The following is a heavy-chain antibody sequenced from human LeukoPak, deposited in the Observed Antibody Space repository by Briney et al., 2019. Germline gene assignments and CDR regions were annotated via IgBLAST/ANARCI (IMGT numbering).Heavy chain of an antibody. J-gene: IGHJ4*02. CDR1: GYTFTSYG. D-gene: IGHD3-22*01. V-gene: IGHV1-18*01. CDR2: ISPYNGNT. CDR3: ARDHIHYDSSGVFDY. Sequence: ASVKVSCKASGYTFTSYGISWVRRAPGQGLEWMGWISPYNGNTNYAQHLQGRVTMTTDTSTRTAYMELRSLRSDDTAVYYCARDHIHYDSSGVFDYWGQGTLVTVSS.